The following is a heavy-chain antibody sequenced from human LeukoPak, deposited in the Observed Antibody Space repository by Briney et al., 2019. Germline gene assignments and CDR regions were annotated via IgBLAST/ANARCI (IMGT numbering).Heavy chain of an antibody. D-gene: IGHD1-26*01. Sequence: GGSLRLSCAASGFTFSDYYMSWIRQAPGKGLEWVSYISSSGSTIYYADSVKGRFTISRDNSKNTLYLQMNSLRAEDTAVYYCAKDLARVGPGAFDYWGQGTLVTVSS. V-gene: IGHV3-11*01. CDR1: GFTFSDYY. CDR3: AKDLARVGPGAFDY. J-gene: IGHJ4*02. CDR2: ISSSGSTI.